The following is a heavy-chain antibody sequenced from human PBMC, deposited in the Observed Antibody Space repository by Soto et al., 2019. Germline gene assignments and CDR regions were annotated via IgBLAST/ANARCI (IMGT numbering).Heavy chain of an antibody. V-gene: IGHV4-59*01. CDR2: IYYSGST. D-gene: IGHD2-15*01. CDR1: GGSISSYY. CDR3: ARVKGGSCYPHVCAFDI. Sequence: SETLSLTCTVSGGSISSYYWSWIRQPPGKGLEWIGYIYYSGSTNYNPSLKSRVTISVDTSKNQFSLKLSSVTAADTAVYYCARVKGGSCYPHVCAFDIWGQGTMVTVSS. J-gene: IGHJ3*02.